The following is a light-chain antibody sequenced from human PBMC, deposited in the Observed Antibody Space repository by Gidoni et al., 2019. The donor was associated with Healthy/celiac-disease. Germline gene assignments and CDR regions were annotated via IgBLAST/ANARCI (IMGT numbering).Light chain of an antibody. J-gene: IGKJ5*01. CDR1: QGISNY. CDR2: AAS. V-gene: IGKV1-16*01. Sequence: DIQMTYSPSPLAASVGDRVNTTCRSSQGISNYLAGYQQKPGKAPKSLIYAASSLQSGVPSRFSGGGSGIDFTITISSLQPEDFVSYYCQQYNSFFTLGHGTRVEIK. CDR3: QQYNSFFT.